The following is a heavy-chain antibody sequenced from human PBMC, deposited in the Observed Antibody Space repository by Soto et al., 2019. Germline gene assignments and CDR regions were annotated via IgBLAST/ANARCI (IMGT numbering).Heavy chain of an antibody. CDR2: IYYSGST. CDR1: GGPISSSSYY. D-gene: IGHD2-15*01. Sequence: PSETLSLTCTVSGGPISSSSYYWGWIRQPPGKGLEWIGSIYYSGSTYYNPSLKSRVTISVDTSKNQFSLKLSSVTAADTAVYYCAGGYCSGGSCPSHYYYYYGMDVWSQGTTVTVSS. CDR3: AGGYCSGGSCPSHYYYYYGMDV. V-gene: IGHV4-39*01. J-gene: IGHJ6*02.